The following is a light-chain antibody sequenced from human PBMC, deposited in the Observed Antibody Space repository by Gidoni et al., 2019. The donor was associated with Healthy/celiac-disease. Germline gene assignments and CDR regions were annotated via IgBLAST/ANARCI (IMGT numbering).Light chain of an antibody. CDR2: GAS. J-gene: IGKJ4*01. CDR3: QQYNNWPPLT. Sequence: VMTQSPATLSVSPGERATLSCRASQSVSRNLAWYQQKPGQAPRLLIYGASTRATGIPARFSGSGSGTDFTLTISSLQSEDFAVYYCQQYNNWPPLTFGGGTKVEIK. CDR1: QSVSRN. V-gene: IGKV3-15*01.